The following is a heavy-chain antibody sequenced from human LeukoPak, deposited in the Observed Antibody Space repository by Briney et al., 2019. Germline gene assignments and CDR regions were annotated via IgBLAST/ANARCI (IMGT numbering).Heavy chain of an antibody. V-gene: IGHV3-74*01. J-gene: IGHJ4*02. CDR1: GFTFSTDW. D-gene: IGHD3-10*01. CDR3: ARHLNYYLDY. Sequence: PGGSLRLSCAASGFTFSTDWMHWVRQAPGKGLVWVSRISSDGSITSYADSVKGRFTISRDNAKDTLYLQTNSLRAEDTAVYYCARHLNYYLDYWGQGTLVTVSS. CDR2: ISSDGSIT.